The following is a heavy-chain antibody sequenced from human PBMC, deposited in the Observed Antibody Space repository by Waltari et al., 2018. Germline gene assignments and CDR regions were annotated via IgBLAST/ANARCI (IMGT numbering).Heavy chain of an antibody. D-gene: IGHD2-21*01. CDR1: GGSFSGYY. Sequence: QVQLQQWGAGLLKPSETLSLTCAVYGGSFSGYYWSWIRQPPGKGLEWIGEINHSGSTNYNPSLKSRVTISVDTSKSQFSLKLSSVTAADTAVYYCARELRWGSVLEYYYYYMDVWGKGTTVTVSS. V-gene: IGHV4-34*01. J-gene: IGHJ6*03. CDR2: INHSGST. CDR3: ARELRWGSVLEYYYYYMDV.